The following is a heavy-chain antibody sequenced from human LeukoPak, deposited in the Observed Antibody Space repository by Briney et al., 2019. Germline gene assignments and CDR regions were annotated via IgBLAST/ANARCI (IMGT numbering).Heavy chain of an antibody. CDR3: ARAGVWFGEFAFDI. J-gene: IGHJ3*02. CDR1: GFTFSSYD. D-gene: IGHD3-10*01. V-gene: IGHV3-13*01. CDR2: IGTAGDT. Sequence: GGSLRLSCAASGFTFSSYDMHWVRQATGKGLEWVSAIGTAGDTYYPGSVKGRFTISRENAKNSLYLQMNSLRAGDTAVYYCARAGVWFGEFAFDIWGQGTMVTVFS.